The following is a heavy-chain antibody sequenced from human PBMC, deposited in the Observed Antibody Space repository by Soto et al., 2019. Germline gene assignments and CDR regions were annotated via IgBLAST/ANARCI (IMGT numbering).Heavy chain of an antibody. CDR3: ARRTSGYFGY. Sequence: GGSLRLSCAASGFIFSSDWMHWVRQAPGKGLVWVSRINTDGSDTSYAGSVRGRFTISRDNSKNTLYLEMNSLRAEDTAVYYCARRTSGYFGYWGQGALVTVSS. D-gene: IGHD6-19*01. CDR1: GFIFSSDW. V-gene: IGHV3-74*01. J-gene: IGHJ4*02. CDR2: INTDGSDT.